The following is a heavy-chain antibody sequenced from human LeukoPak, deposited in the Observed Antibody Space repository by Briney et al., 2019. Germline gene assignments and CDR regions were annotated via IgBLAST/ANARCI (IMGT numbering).Heavy chain of an antibody. D-gene: IGHD3-10*01. Sequence: GESLKISCKGSGYSFTSYWIGWVRQMPGKGLEWMGIIFPGDFDTRYSPSFQGQVTISADKSISTAYLQWSSLKASDTAMYYCARHLKSPRSYGSGKGNWFDPWGQGTLVTVSS. V-gene: IGHV5-51*01. CDR1: GYSFTSYW. J-gene: IGHJ5*02. CDR3: ARHLKSPRSYGSGKGNWFDP. CDR2: IFPGDFDT.